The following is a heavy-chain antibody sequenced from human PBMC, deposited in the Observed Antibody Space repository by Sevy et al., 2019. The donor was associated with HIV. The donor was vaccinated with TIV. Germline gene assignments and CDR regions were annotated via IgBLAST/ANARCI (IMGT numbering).Heavy chain of an antibody. V-gene: IGHV3-23*01. CDR1: GFPFSNYA. Sequence: GGSLRLSCAASGFPFSNYAMSWIRQAPGKGLEWVSTLIGGGSRTYYADSVTGRFTISRDNSKNTLYLQMNSLRADDTAIYYCAKRRVQSGLSGGGANYGWDVYGHGTTVTVSS. D-gene: IGHD2-15*01. CDR3: AKRRVQSGLSGGGANYGWDV. CDR2: LIGGGSRT. J-gene: IGHJ6*02.